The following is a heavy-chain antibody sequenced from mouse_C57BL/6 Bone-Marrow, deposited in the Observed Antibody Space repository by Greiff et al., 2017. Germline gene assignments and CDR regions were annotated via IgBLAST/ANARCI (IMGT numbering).Heavy chain of an antibody. CDR1: GYTFTSYW. CDR3: VYYDYSTDYFDY. V-gene: IGHV1-55*01. Sequence: VQLQQPGAELVKPGASVKMSCKASGYTFTSYWITWVKQRPGQGLEWIGDIYPGSGSTNYNEQFKSKATMTVDTSSSTDYMRLSSLTPEDSAVYYCVYYDYSTDYFDYWGQGTTLTVSS. CDR2: IYPGSGST. J-gene: IGHJ2*01. D-gene: IGHD2-4*01.